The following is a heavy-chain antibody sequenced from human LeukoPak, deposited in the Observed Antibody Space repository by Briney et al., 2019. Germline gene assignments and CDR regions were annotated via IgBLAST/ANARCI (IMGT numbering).Heavy chain of an antibody. V-gene: IGHV4-34*01. CDR3: ASLPGAVVVPAAMDD. CDR2: INHSGST. CDR1: GGSFSGYY. D-gene: IGHD2-2*01. Sequence: SETLSLTCAVYGGSFSGYYWSWIRQPPGKGLEWIGEINHSGSTNYNPSLKSRVTISVDTSKNQFSLKLSSVTAADTAVYYCASLPGAVVVPAAMDDWGKGTTVTVSS. J-gene: IGHJ6*04.